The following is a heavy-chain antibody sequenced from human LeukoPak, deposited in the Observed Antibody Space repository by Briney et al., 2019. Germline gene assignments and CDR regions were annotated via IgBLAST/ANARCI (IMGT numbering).Heavy chain of an antibody. CDR2: IWCDGSNK. Sequence: GGSLRLSCAASGFTLSSYGMHWVRQAPGKGLEWVAAIWCDGSNKYYADSVKGRFTISRDNSKHTLYRQMNSLRAEDAAVYYCASTIAVASSAPRWGCYYWGQGNLVTVSS. J-gene: IGHJ4*02. V-gene: IGHV3-33*01. CDR3: ASTIAVASSAPRWGCYY. D-gene: IGHD6-19*01. CDR1: GFTLSSYG.